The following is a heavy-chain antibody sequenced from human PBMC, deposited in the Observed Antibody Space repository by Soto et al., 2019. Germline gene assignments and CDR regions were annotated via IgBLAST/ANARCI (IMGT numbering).Heavy chain of an antibody. Sequence: EVQLVESGGGLVQPGGSLRLSCAASGFTFSSYAMNWVRQAPGTGLDWISYISSSSGTIYYSDSVKGRFTISRDNAKNSLYLQRNSLRAEDTAVYYCARDGSDFGSSWFDPWGQGTLVTVSS. J-gene: IGHJ5*02. V-gene: IGHV3-48*01. CDR2: ISSSSGTI. D-gene: IGHD2-21*02. CDR1: GFTFSSYA. CDR3: ARDGSDFGSSWFDP.